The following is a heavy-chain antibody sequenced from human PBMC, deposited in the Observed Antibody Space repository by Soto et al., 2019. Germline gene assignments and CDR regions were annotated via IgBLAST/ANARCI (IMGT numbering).Heavy chain of an antibody. D-gene: IGHD3-9*01. J-gene: IGHJ4*02. V-gene: IGHV1-18*04. CDR2: INPYNGHT. CDR1: GYTFSSYG. Sequence: SVKVSCKASGYTFSSYGINWVRQAPGQGLEWMGWINPYNGHTNHAQEFQDRVTMTTDTSTTTAYMELRGLRSDDTAVYYCARARRWVLAGYWEFDYWGQGTLVTVSS. CDR3: ARARRWVLAGYWEFDY.